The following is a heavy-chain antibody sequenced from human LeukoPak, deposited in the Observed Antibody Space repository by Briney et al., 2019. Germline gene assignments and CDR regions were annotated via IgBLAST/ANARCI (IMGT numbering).Heavy chain of an antibody. CDR2: ISAYNGNT. J-gene: IGHJ6*02. Sequence: GASVKVSCKASGYTFTSYGISWVRQAPGQGLEWMGWISAYNGNTNYAQKLQGRVTVTTDTSTSTAYMELRSLRSDDTAVYYCARDIVVVPASLAFAHHYYYGMDVWGQGTTVTVSS. CDR1: GYTFTSYG. D-gene: IGHD2-2*01. V-gene: IGHV1-18*01. CDR3: ARDIVVVPASLAFAHHYYYGMDV.